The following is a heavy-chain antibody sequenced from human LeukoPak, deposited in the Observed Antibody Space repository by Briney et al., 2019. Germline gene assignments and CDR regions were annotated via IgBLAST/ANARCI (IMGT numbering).Heavy chain of an antibody. V-gene: IGHV3-20*04. CDR2: INWNGGST. J-gene: IGHJ4*02. CDR3: ARRVVATGYYFDY. D-gene: IGHD5-12*01. Sequence: PGGSLRLSCAASGFTLDDYGRSWVRQAPGGGLEWVSGINWNGGSTGYADSVKGRFTISRDNAKNSLYLQMNSLRAEDTALYYCARRVVATGYYFDYWGQGTLVTVSS. CDR1: GFTLDDYG.